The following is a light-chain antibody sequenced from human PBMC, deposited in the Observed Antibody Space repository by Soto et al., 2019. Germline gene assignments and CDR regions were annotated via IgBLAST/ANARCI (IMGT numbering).Light chain of an antibody. V-gene: IGLV2-14*01. J-gene: IGLJ1*01. CDR2: EVA. Sequence: QSALTQPASVSGSPGQSITISCTRTSSDISADNYVSWYQQHPGKAPKLIIYEVADRPSGLSNRFSGSKSGNTASLTISRLQPEDEADYYCISYTSNSFYVFGTGTKLTVL. CDR1: SSDISADNY. CDR3: ISYTSNSFYV.